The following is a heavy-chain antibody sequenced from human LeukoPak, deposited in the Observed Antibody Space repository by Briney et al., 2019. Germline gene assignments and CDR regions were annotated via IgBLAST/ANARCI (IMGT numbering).Heavy chain of an antibody. CDR1: GFTFSSYA. CDR2: ISGSGGST. Sequence: PGRSLRLSCAASGFTFSSYAMSWVRQAPGKGLEWVSAISGSGGSTYYADSVRGRFTISRDNSKNTLYLQMNSLRAEDTAVYYCAKDANDYYDSQHYWGQGTLVTVSS. CDR3: AKDANDYYDSQHY. J-gene: IGHJ4*02. V-gene: IGHV3-23*01. D-gene: IGHD3-22*01.